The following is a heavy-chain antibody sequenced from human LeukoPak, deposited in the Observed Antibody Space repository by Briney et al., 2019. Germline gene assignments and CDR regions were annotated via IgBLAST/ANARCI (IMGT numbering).Heavy chain of an antibody. CDR3: ARLRDAFDI. Sequence: SETLSLTCTVSGGSISSYYWSWIRQPPGKGLEWIGYIYYSGSTNYNPPLKSGVTILVDTSKNQSSLKLSSVTAADTAVYYCARLRDAFDIWGQGTMVTVSS. CDR2: IYYSGST. V-gene: IGHV4-59*08. J-gene: IGHJ3*02. CDR1: GGSISSYY.